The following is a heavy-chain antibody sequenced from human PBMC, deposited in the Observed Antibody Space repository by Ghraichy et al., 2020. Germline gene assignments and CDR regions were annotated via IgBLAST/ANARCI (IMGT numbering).Heavy chain of an antibody. J-gene: IGHJ5*02. CDR1: GFIFSDFS. CDR2: VSSSGRST. CDR3: VKDRASTSTYVCFDP. V-gene: IGHV3-23*01. D-gene: IGHD2-2*01. Sequence: GGSLRLSCAASGFIFSDFSMNWVRQAPGKGLEWVSTVSSSGRSTYYADSVKGRFTVSRDNSKNTVYQEMNSLRAEDTATYYCVKDRASTSTYVCFDPWGQETLVTVAS.